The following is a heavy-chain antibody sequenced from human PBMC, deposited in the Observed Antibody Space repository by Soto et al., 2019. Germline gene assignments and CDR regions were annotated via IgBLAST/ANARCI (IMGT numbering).Heavy chain of an antibody. D-gene: IGHD3-22*01. CDR1: GFNFITYS. J-gene: IGHJ4*02. CDR3: VRDGLDYYDTERLHFDK. Sequence: GSLRLSCAASGFNFITYSLNWVRQAPGKGLEWVASISSSAIYIDYADSVKGRFTISRDNANNSLYLQMNSLRAEDTATYYCVRDGLDYYDTERLHFDKWGQGTLVTVSS. CDR2: ISSSAIYI. V-gene: IGHV3-21*01.